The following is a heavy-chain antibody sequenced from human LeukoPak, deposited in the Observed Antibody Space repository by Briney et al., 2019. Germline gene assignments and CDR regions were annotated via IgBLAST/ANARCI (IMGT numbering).Heavy chain of an antibody. CDR1: GGSISSYY. CDR3: AREGPRYSSSGTFDY. D-gene: IGHD6-13*01. Sequence: PSETLSLTCTVSGGSISSYYWSWIRKPPGKGLEWLGYIYYSGSTNYNPSLKSRVTISVDTSKNQFSLKLSSVTAADTAVYYCAREGPRYSSSGTFDYWGQGTLVTVSS. V-gene: IGHV4-59*01. J-gene: IGHJ4*02. CDR2: IYYSGST.